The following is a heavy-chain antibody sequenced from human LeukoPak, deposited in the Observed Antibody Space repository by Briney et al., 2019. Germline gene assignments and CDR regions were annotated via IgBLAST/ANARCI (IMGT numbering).Heavy chain of an antibody. CDR3: ARDWDTDYYDSSGYYNDY. D-gene: IGHD3-22*01. CDR1: GFTFSNYR. V-gene: IGHV3-21*01. Sequence: PGGSLRLSCAASGFTFSNYRMNWVRQAPGKGLEWVSSISTSGSYIYYADSVKGRFTISRGNAKNSLYLQMNSLRAEDTAVYYCARDWDTDYYDSSGYYNDYWGQGTLVTVSS. CDR2: ISTSGSYI. J-gene: IGHJ4*02.